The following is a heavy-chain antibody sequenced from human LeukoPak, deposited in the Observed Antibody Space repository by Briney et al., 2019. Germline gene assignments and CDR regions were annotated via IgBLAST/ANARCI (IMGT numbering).Heavy chain of an antibody. V-gene: IGHV4-39*01. J-gene: IGHJ4*02. Sequence: PSETLSLTYTVSGGSISSSSYYWGWIRQPPGKGLEWIGSIYYSGSTYYNPSLKSRVTISVDTSKNQFSLKLSSVTAADTAVYYCATPDSSSSREFFDYWGQGTLVTVSS. CDR1: GGSISSSSYY. CDR3: ATPDSSSSREFFDY. D-gene: IGHD6-6*01. CDR2: IYYSGST.